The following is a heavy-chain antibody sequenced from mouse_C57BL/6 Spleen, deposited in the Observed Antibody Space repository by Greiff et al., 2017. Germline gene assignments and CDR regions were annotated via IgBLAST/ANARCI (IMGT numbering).Heavy chain of an antibody. D-gene: IGHD2-2*01. J-gene: IGHJ4*01. Sequence: QVQLQQSGAELVKPGASVKLSCKASGYTFTSYWMHWVKQRPGQGLEWIGMIHPNSGSTNYNEKFKSKATLTVDKSSSTAYMQLSSLTSEDSAVYYCAKGEGGYDVGAVDYGGQGTSVTVSS. CDR2: IHPNSGST. V-gene: IGHV1-64*01. CDR3: AKGEGGYDVGAVDY. CDR1: GYTFTSYW.